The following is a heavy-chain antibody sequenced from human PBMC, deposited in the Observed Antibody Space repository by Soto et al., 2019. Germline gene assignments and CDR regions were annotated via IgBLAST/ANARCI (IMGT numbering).Heavy chain of an antibody. V-gene: IGHV4-59*11. CDR3: ARDGREASGIDV. CDR2: IYYRGNT. D-gene: IGHD1-26*01. J-gene: IGHJ6*02. CDR1: GGSISSHY. Sequence: QVQLEESGPGLVKPSETLSLTCTVAGGSISSHYWSWVRQAPGKGLEWIGCIYYRGNTFYNPSLKSRGTISVDTSNNQFSLKLDSVTPADTAVYYCARDGREASGIDVCGQGTAVTVSS.